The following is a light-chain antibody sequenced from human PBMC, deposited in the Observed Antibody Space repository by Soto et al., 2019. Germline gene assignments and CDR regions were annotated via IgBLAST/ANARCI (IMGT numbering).Light chain of an antibody. Sequence: DIPMTQSPSSLSASVGDKVTITCRASQSISSYLNWYQQKLGKAPKLLIYAARSLQGGVPSRFSGSGSGTDFTLTISSLQPEDFATYYCQQSHTTPYTFGQGTKVEI. CDR2: AAR. CDR3: QQSHTTPYT. V-gene: IGKV1-39*01. J-gene: IGKJ2*01. CDR1: QSISSY.